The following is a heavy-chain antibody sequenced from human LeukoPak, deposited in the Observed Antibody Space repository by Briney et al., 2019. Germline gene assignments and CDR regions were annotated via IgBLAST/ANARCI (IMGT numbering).Heavy chain of an antibody. CDR2: ISYDGSNK. V-gene: IGHV3-30*18. CDR3: AKDRGRYYDIPTYAFDI. Sequence: GGSLRLSCAASGFTFSSYGMHWVRPAPGKGLEWVAVISYDGSNKYYADSVKGRFTISRDNSKNTLYLQMNSLRAEDTAVYYCAKDRGRYYDIPTYAFDIWGQGTMVTVSS. D-gene: IGHD3-9*01. CDR1: GFTFSSYG. J-gene: IGHJ3*02.